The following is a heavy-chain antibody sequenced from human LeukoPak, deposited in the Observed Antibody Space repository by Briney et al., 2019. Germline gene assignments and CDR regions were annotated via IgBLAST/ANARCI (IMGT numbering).Heavy chain of an antibody. J-gene: IGHJ4*02. V-gene: IGHV1-2*02. D-gene: IGHD2-2*01. Sequence: ASVKVSCKASGYTFTDYYIHWVRQAPGQGLEWMGWINPSSGGTNYAQKFQGRVTMTRDTSISTAYMELSRLRSDDTAVYYCARAIVVVPAATSPHFDYWGQGTLVTVSS. CDR1: GYTFTDYY. CDR2: INPSSGGT. CDR3: ARAIVVVPAATSPHFDY.